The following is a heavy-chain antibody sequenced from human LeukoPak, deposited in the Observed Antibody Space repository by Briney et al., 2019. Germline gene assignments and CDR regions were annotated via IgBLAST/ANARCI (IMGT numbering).Heavy chain of an antibody. D-gene: IGHD5-12*01. CDR3: ARDPASIVATAQ. Sequence: PGGSLRLSCAASGFTVSSNYMSWVRQAPGKGLEWVSVIYSGGSTKYADSVRGRFTISRDNSKSTLYLQMNSLRAEDTAVYYCARDPASIVATAQWGQGTLVTVSS. V-gene: IGHV3-53*01. CDR2: IYSGGST. J-gene: IGHJ4*02. CDR1: GFTVSSNY.